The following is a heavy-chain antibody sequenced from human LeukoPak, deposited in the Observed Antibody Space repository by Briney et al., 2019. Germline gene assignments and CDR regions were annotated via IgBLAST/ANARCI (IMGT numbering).Heavy chain of an antibody. J-gene: IGHJ5*02. Sequence: KPSETLSLTCTVSGGSISSYYWSWIRQPPGKGLEWIGCIYNSGSTNYNPSLKNRVTISVDTSKNQFSLKLSSVTAADTAVYYCARVGYCSSTSCGFDPWGQGTLVTVSS. D-gene: IGHD2-2*01. CDR3: ARVGYCSSTSCGFDP. CDR1: GGSISSYY. CDR2: IYNSGST. V-gene: IGHV4-59*01.